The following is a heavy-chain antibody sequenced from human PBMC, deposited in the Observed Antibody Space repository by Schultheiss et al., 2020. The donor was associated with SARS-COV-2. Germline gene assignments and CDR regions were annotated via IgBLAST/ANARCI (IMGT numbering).Heavy chain of an antibody. CDR2: IYWDDDK. Sequence: SGPTLVKPTQTLTLTCTFSGFSLSTSGVGVGWIRQPPGKALEWLALIYWDDDKRYSPSLKSRLTITKDTSKNQVVLTMTNMDPVDTATYYCARIPRSRGSGYYYGMDVWGQGTTVTVSS. CDR1: GFSLSTSGVG. V-gene: IGHV2-5*02. J-gene: IGHJ6*02. D-gene: IGHD3-22*01. CDR3: ARIPRSRGSGYYYGMDV.